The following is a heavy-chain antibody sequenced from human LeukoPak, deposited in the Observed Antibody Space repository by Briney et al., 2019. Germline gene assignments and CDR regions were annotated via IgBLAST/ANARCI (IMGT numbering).Heavy chain of an antibody. J-gene: IGHJ4*02. CDR1: GGSLSSSSYY. V-gene: IGHV4-39*01. Sequence: SETLSLTCTVSGGSLSSSSYYWGWIRQPPGKGLEWIGSIYYSGSTYYNPSLKSRVTISVDTSKNQFSLKLSSVTAADTAVYYCAILVGYKILTGHFYFDYWGQGTLVTVSS. CDR2: IYYSGST. CDR3: AILVGYKILTGHFYFDY. D-gene: IGHD3-9*01.